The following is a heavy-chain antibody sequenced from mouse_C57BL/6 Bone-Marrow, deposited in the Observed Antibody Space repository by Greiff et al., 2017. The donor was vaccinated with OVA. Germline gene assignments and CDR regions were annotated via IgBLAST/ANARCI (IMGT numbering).Heavy chain of an antibody. D-gene: IGHD2-1*01. Sequence: EVQLVESGGGLVKPGGSLKLSCAASGFTFSSYAMSWVRQTPEKRLEWVATISDGGSYTYYPDNVKGRFTISRDNAKNNLYLQMSHLKSEDTAMYYCARAQYGNLDYWGQGTTLTVSS. CDR2: ISDGGSYT. CDR3: ARAQYGNLDY. J-gene: IGHJ2*01. CDR1: GFTFSSYA. V-gene: IGHV5-4*01.